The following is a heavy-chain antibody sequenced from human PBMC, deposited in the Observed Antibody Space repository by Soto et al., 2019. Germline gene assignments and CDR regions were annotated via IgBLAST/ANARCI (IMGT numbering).Heavy chain of an antibody. CDR3: AGTDYDFWSGYYPYYFDY. J-gene: IGHJ4*02. D-gene: IGHD3-3*01. Sequence: SETLSLTCTVSGGSISSYYWSWIRQPPGKGLAWIGYIYYSGSTNYNPSLKSRVTISVDTSKNQFSLKLSSVTAADTAVYYFAGTDYDFWSGYYPYYFDYWGQGTLVTVSS. CDR2: IYYSGST. CDR1: GGSISSYY. V-gene: IGHV4-59*01.